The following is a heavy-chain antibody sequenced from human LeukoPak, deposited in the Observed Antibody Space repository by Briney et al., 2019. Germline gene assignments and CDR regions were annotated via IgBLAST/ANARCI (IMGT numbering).Heavy chain of an antibody. CDR2: IYPGDSDT. CDR3: ARQFYGDYAFDY. J-gene: IGHJ4*02. Sequence: GESLKISCKGSAYSFTSFWVGWVRQMPGRGLEWMGIIYPGDSDTRYSPSFQGQDTISADKSISTAYLQWSSLKASDTAMYYCARQFYGDYAFDYWGQGTLVTVSS. D-gene: IGHD4-17*01. V-gene: IGHV5-51*01. CDR1: AYSFTSFW.